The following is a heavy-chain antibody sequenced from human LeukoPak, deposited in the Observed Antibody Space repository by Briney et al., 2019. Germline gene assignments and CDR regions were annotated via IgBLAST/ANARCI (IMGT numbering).Heavy chain of an antibody. J-gene: IGHJ4*02. CDR1: GFTFSSYG. Sequence: GGSLRLSCAASGFTFSSYGMHWVRQAPGKGLEWVAVISYDGSNKYYADSVEGRFTISRDNSKNTLYLQMNSLRAEDTAVYYCAKDGLNLYYYDSSGYLVDWGQGTLVTVSS. CDR3: AKDGLNLYYYDSSGYLVD. V-gene: IGHV3-30*18. D-gene: IGHD3-22*01. CDR2: ISYDGSNK.